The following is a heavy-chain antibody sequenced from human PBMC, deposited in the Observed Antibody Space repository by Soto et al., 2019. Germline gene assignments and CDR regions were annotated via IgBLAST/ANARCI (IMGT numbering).Heavy chain of an antibody. CDR1: GGSISSFY. D-gene: IGHD1-26*01. Sequence: KPSETLSLTCRVSGGSISSFYWSWIRQPPGKGLEWIGDIHDSGSTNYNPSLKSRVSISVDTSENQFSLRLRSVTAADTAVYYCARNVGGVDFDYWGQGTQVTVSS. CDR3: ARNVGGVDFDY. V-gene: IGHV4-59*01. J-gene: IGHJ4*02. CDR2: IHDSGST.